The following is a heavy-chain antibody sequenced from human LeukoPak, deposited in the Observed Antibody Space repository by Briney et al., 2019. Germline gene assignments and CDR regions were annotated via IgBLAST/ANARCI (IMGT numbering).Heavy chain of an antibody. Sequence: SETLSLTCTVSGDSITSYYWSWIRQPPGKGLEWIGSIPYSGSTNYNPSLKSRVTMSVDTTKDQFSLRLNSVTAADTAVYYCARRRAEGGSNGHYNWFDPWGQGTLVTVSS. V-gene: IGHV4-59*08. CDR2: IPYSGST. D-gene: IGHD6-13*01. J-gene: IGHJ5*02. CDR1: GDSITSYY. CDR3: ARRRAEGGSNGHYNWFDP.